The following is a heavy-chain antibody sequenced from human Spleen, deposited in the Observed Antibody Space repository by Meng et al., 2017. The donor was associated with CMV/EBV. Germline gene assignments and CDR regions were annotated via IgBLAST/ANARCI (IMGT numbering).Heavy chain of an antibody. Sequence: ASVKVSCKASGYTFTSYDINWVRQATGQGLEWMGIINPSGGSTSYAQKFQGRVTMTRDTSTSTVYMELSSLRSEDTAVYYCARPSNYCSSTSCLDYWGQGTLVTVSS. V-gene: IGHV1-46*01. CDR3: ARPSNYCSSTSCLDY. J-gene: IGHJ4*02. CDR1: GYTFTSYD. D-gene: IGHD2-2*01. CDR2: INPSGGST.